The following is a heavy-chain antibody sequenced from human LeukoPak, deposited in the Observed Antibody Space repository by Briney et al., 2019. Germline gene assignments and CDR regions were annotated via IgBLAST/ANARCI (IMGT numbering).Heavy chain of an antibody. CDR1: GYTFTGYY. Sequence: ASVQVSCKASGYTFTGYYMHWVRQAPGQGLEWMGWINPNSGGTNYAQKFQGRVTMTRDTSISTAYMELSRLRSDDTAVYYCARARYDSSGYYGYWGQGTVVTVSS. CDR2: INPNSGGT. D-gene: IGHD3-22*01. J-gene: IGHJ4*02. V-gene: IGHV1-2*02. CDR3: ARARYDSSGYYGY.